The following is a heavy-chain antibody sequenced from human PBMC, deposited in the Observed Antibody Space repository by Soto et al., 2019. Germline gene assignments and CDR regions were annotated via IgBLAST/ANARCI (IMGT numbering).Heavy chain of an antibody. Sequence: ASVKVSCKAAGYSFTRYTMNWVRQAPGQRLEWMGWIDPDNGNTKSSQKFQDRVIITRDTSASTAYMDLSSLRSEDTAVYYCARGIATGQLDPWGQGTLVTVSS. CDR3: ARGIATGQLDP. D-gene: IGHD2-15*01. CDR2: IDPDNGNT. CDR1: GYSFTRYT. J-gene: IGHJ5*02. V-gene: IGHV1-3*01.